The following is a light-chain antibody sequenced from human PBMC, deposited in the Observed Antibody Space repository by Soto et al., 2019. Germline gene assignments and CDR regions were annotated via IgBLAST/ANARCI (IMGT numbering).Light chain of an antibody. V-gene: IGKV1D-12*01. J-gene: IGKJ2*01. CDR1: QDISSW. Sequence: DIQMTQSPSSVSASVGDRVTITRRASQDISSWLAWYQQKPGKAPKLLIYAASSLQSGVPPRFSGSGSGTDFTLTISSLQPEDFATYYCQQANSFPYTFGQGTKLEIK. CDR2: AAS. CDR3: QQANSFPYT.